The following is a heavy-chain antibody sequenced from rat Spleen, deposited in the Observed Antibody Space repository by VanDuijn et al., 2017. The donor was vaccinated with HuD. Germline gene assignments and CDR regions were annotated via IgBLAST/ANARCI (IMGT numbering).Heavy chain of an antibody. CDR3: ARPLSREGWFAY. CDR2: IIYDGSST. Sequence: EVQLVESGGGLVQPGRSLKLSCAASGFTFSDYAMAWVRQAPKKGLEWVATIIYDGSSTYYRDSVKGRFTISRDNAKSTLYLQMDSLRSEDTATYYCARPLSREGWFAYWGQGTLVTVSS. V-gene: IGHV5-17*01. CDR1: GFTFSDYA. D-gene: IGHD1-12*01. J-gene: IGHJ3*01.